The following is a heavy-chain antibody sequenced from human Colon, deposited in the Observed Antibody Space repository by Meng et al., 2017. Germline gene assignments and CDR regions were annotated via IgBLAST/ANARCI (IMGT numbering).Heavy chain of an antibody. CDR1: GYSFSSYW. Sequence: GGSLRLSCKGSGYSFSSYWIGWVRQMPGKGPEWMGNIFPADSDTRYSPSFQGQVTISVDKSISTAYLQWSSLEASDSAIYYCARLRDYGDDRAFAYWGPGPLVTVSS. J-gene: IGHJ4*02. V-gene: IGHV5-51*01. CDR2: IFPADSDT. D-gene: IGHD4/OR15-4a*01. CDR3: ARLRDYGDDRAFAY.